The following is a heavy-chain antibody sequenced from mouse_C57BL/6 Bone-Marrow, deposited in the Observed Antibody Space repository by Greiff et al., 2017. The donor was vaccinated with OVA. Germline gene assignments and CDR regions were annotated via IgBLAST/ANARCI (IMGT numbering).Heavy chain of an antibody. CDR1: GYAFSSSW. J-gene: IGHJ1*03. Sequence: QVQLQQSGPELVKPGASVKISCKASGYAFSSSWMNWVKQRPGKGLEWIGRIYPGDGDTNYNGKFKGKATLTADKSSITAYMQLSSLTSEDSAVYFCARPPFFLISSVYFDVWGTGTTVTVSS. CDR3: ARPPFFLISSVYFDV. D-gene: IGHD6-1*01. CDR2: IYPGDGDT. V-gene: IGHV1-82*01.